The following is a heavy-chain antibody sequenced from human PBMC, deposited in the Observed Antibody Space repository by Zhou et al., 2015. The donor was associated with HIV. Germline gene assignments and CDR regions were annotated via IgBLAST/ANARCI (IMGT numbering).Heavy chain of an antibody. CDR3: ARESFTYVTTSFDY. Sequence: QVQLVQSGAEVKKPGSSVKVSCKASGGTFSSYAISWVRQAPGQGLEWMGGIIPIFGTANYAQKFQGRVTITADRSTSTAYMDLRSLTFEDTAVYYCARESFTYVTTSFDYWGQGTLVTVSS. D-gene: IGHD4-11*01. V-gene: IGHV1-69*06. J-gene: IGHJ4*02. CDR1: GGTFSSYA. CDR2: IIPIFGTA.